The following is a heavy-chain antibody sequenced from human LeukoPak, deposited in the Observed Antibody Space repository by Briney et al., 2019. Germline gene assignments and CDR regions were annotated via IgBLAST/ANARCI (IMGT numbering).Heavy chain of an antibody. Sequence: SETLSLTCTVSGDSISSGSYYWSWIRQPAGKGLEWTGLVYTTGSTNYNPSLKSRVTISVDTSKNQFSLNLTSVTAADTALYYCARKFDFWGQGTLVTVSS. CDR3: ARKFDF. J-gene: IGHJ4*02. CDR1: GDSISSGSYY. CDR2: VYTTGST. V-gene: IGHV4-61*02.